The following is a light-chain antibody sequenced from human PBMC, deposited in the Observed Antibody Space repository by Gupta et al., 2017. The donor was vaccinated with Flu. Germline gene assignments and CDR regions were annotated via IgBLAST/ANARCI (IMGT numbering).Light chain of an antibody. CDR1: QSVSSSY. CDR3: QQYGSSPWT. J-gene: IGKJ1*01. V-gene: IGKV3-20*01. Sequence: EIVLTQSPGTLSLSPVESATLSCRAIQSVSSSYLAWYQQKPGQAPRLLIYGASSRATGIPDRFSGSGSGTDFTLTISRLEPEDFAVYYCQQYGSSPWTFGQGTKVEIK. CDR2: GAS.